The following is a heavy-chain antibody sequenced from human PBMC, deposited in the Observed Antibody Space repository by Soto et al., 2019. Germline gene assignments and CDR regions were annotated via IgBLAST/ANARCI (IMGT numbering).Heavy chain of an antibody. J-gene: IGHJ3*02. CDR3: TTLGGYDTGDAFDI. CDR1: GFTFSVSA. CDR2: IRSKANSYAT. Sequence: GGSLRLSCAASGFTFSVSAMHWVRQASGKGLEWVGRIRSKANSYATAYAASVKGRFTISRDDSKNTAYLQMNSLKTEDTAVYYCTTLGGYDTGDAFDIWGQGTMVTVSS. V-gene: IGHV3-73*01. D-gene: IGHD5-12*01.